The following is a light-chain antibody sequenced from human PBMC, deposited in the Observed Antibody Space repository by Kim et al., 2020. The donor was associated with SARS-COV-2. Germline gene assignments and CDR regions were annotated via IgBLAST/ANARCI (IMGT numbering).Light chain of an antibody. V-gene: IGLV2-14*01. J-gene: IGLJ1*01. Sequence: SITITCTATYTGVVAYKYVSWYHQRPGKAPNVMIYEVSNRPSGLSNRFSGSKSGNTASLTISGLQAEDEADYYCSSYTSSSTNYVFGAGTKVTVL. CDR3: SSYTSSSTNYV. CDR2: EVS. CDR1: YTGVVAYKY.